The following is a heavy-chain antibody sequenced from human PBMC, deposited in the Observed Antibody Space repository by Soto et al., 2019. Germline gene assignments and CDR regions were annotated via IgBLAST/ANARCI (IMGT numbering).Heavy chain of an antibody. J-gene: IGHJ3*02. D-gene: IGHD3-10*01. Sequence: SETLSLTCTVGGGSISSYYWSWIRQPPGKGLEWIGYIYYSGSTNYNPSLKSRVTISVDTSKNQFSLKLSSVTAADTAVYYCARGVRTVPDAFDISGQGTMVTVSS. CDR1: GGSISSYY. CDR3: ARGVRTVPDAFDI. CDR2: IYYSGST. V-gene: IGHV4-59*01.